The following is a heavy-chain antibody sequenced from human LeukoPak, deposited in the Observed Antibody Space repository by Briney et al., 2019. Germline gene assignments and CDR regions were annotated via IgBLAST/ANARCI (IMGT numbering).Heavy chain of an antibody. CDR3: AKDRKASGYFDY. V-gene: IGHV3-23*01. CDR2: ISGSGGST. D-gene: IGHD6-25*01. J-gene: IGHJ4*02. Sequence: GGSLRLSCAASGFTFSSYAMSWVRQAPGKGLEWVSAISGSGGSTYYAHSVKGRFTISRDNSKNTLYLQMNSLRAEDTAVYYCAKDRKASGYFDYWGQGTLVTVSS. CDR1: GFTFSSYA.